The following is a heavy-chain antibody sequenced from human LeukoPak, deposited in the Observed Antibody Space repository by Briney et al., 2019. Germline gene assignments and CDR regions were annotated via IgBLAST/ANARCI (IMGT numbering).Heavy chain of an antibody. CDR2: INPSGGST. CDR1: GYTFTSYY. CDR3: ARNEKLMEYSSSWYDFGY. J-gene: IGHJ4*02. V-gene: IGHV1-46*01. Sequence: AASVKVSCKASGYTFTSYYMHWVRQAPGQGLEWMGIINPSGGSTSYAQKFQGRVTMTRDMSTSTVYMELSSLRSEDTAVYYCARNEKLMEYSSSWYDFGYWGQGTLVTVSS. D-gene: IGHD6-13*01.